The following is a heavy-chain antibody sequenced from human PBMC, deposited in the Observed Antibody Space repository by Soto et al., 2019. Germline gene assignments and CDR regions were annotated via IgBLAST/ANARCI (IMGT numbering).Heavy chain of an antibody. D-gene: IGHD4-17*01. CDR3: AGSDYFPRYYYYYYMDV. CDR1: GFTFSSYA. CDR2: ISGSGGST. V-gene: IGHV3-23*01. Sequence: GGSLRLSCAASGFTFSSYAMSWVRQAPGKGLEWVSAISGSGGSTYYADSVKGRFTISRDNSKNTLYLQMNSLRAEDTAVYYCAGSDYFPRYYYYYYMDVWGKGTTVTVSS. J-gene: IGHJ6*03.